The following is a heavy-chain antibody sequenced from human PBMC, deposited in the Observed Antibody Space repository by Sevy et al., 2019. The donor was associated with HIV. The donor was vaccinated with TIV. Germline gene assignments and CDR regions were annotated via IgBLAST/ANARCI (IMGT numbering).Heavy chain of an antibody. D-gene: IGHD3-22*01. CDR2: ISGSGGST. CDR1: GFTFSSYA. J-gene: IGHJ3*02. CDR3: AKDLYYYDSSGYATDAFDI. Sequence: GGSMRLSCAASGFTFSSYAMSWVRQAPGKGLEWVSAISGSGGSTYYADSVKGLFTISRDNSKNTLYLQMNSLRAEDTAVYYCAKDLYYYDSSGYATDAFDIWGQGTMVTVSS. V-gene: IGHV3-23*01.